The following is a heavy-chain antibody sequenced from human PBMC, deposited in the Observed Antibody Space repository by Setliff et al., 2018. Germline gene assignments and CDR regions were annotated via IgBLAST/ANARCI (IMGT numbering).Heavy chain of an antibody. CDR1: GFTFSSYA. CDR2: ITSSGSTV. D-gene: IGHD6-19*01. V-gene: IGHV3-48*04. CDR3: ARDSGLATDY. Sequence: PGGSLRLSCAASGFTFSSYAMHWVRQAPGKGLEWVAYITSSGSTVFYADSVKGRFTISRVNAKNSLYLQMNSLRVEDTAVYYCARDSGLATDYWGQGTLVTVSS. J-gene: IGHJ4*02.